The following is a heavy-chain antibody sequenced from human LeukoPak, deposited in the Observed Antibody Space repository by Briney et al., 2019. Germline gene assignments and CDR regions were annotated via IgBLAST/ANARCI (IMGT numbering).Heavy chain of an antibody. V-gene: IGHV4-31*03. J-gene: IGHJ2*01. CDR3: ARDTHLDIVVVPADQGYFDL. CDR1: GGSISSGGYY. D-gene: IGHD2-2*03. CDR2: IYYGGST. Sequence: SQTLSLTCTVSGGSISSGGYYWSWIRQHPGKGLEWIGYIYYGGSTYYNPSLKSRVTISVDTSKNQFSLKLSSVTAADTAVYYCARDTHLDIVVVPADQGYFDLWGRGTLVTVSS.